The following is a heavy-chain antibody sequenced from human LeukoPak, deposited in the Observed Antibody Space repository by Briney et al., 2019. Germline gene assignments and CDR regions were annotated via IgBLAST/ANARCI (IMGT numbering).Heavy chain of an antibody. V-gene: IGHV4-39*07. J-gene: IGHJ4*02. CDR1: GGSINSGSYY. CDR2: IHHNGVT. CDR3: ASIDEYSSSEGRYYFDY. D-gene: IGHD6-6*01. Sequence: PSETLSLTCTVSGGSINSGSYYRGWIRQPPGRGLEWIGSIHHNGVTFYNPSLKTRATVSVDTSKNQFSLKLISVTAADTAVYYCASIDEYSSSEGRYYFDYWGQGTLVTVSS.